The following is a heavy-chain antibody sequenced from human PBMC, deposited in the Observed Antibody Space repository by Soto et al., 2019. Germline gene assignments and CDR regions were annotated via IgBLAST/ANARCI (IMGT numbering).Heavy chain of an antibody. D-gene: IGHD2-15*01. V-gene: IGHV4-59*01. CDR2: IYYSGST. J-gene: IGHJ4*02. Sequence: SDTLSLTCTVSGGSISSYYWSWIRQPPGKGLEWIGYIYYSGSTNYNPSLKSRVTISVDTSKNQFSLKLSSVTAADTAVYYCARGGYCSGGSCYWLDYWGQGTLVTVSS. CDR3: ARGGYCSGGSCYWLDY. CDR1: GGSISSYY.